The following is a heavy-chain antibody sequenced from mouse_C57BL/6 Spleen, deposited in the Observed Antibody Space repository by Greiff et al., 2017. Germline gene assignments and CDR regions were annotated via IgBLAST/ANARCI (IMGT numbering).Heavy chain of an antibody. J-gene: IGHJ2*01. CDR3: ASRYEYDRFDS. CDR1: GYTFTSYW. CDR2: IDPSDSYT. D-gene: IGHD2-4*01. V-gene: IGHV1-69*01. Sequence: QVQLQQPGAELVMPGASVKLSCKASGYTFTSYWMHWVKQRPGQGLEWIGEIDPSDSYTNYNQKFKGKSTLTVDKSSSTAYMQLSSLTSEDSAVYFCASRYEYDRFDSWGQGTTLTVSS.